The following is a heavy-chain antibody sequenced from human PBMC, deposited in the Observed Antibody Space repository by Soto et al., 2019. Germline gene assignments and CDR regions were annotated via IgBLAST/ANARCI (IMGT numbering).Heavy chain of an antibody. D-gene: IGHD3-22*01. CDR1: GFTFSGAA. CDR2: IRTKAHSYET. Sequence: PGGSLRRSCAAAGFTFSGAAIHWVRQASGNGLEWVGRIRTKAHSYETDYSESVKGRFTISRDDSNNSAYLQMNSLKTEDTAVYYCTSGYYDSSGPNWGQGP. CDR3: TSGYYDSSGPN. V-gene: IGHV3-73*01. J-gene: IGHJ4*02.